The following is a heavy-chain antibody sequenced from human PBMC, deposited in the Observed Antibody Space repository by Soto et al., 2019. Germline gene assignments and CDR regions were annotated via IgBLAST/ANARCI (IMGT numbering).Heavy chain of an antibody. CDR3: ASQVATGGDYYYYMDV. CDR2: IYPGDSDT. Sequence: GESLKISCKGSGYSFTSYWIGWVRQMPGKGLEWMGIIYPGDSDTRYSPSFQGQVTISADKSISTAYLQWSSLKASDTAMYYCASQVATGGDYYYYMDVWGKGTTVTVSS. CDR1: GYSFTSYW. D-gene: IGHD5-12*01. J-gene: IGHJ6*03. V-gene: IGHV5-51*01.